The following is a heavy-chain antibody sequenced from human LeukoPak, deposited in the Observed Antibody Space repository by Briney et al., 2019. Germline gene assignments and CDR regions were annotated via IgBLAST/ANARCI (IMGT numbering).Heavy chain of an antibody. J-gene: IGHJ4*02. Sequence: ASLKVSSKASGYTFTSNAISWVRQAPGQGLEWMGWVSPYNVNTNYAQRLQGTVTMTTDASTSTAYMELRSLRSDDTAVYYCARARGGYVDYWGQGTLVTVSS. CDR2: VSPYNVNT. V-gene: IGHV1-18*01. CDR3: ARARGGYVDY. CDR1: GYTFTSNA. D-gene: IGHD2-15*01.